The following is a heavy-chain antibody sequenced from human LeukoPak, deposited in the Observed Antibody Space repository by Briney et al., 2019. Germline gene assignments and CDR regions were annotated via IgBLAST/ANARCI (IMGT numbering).Heavy chain of an antibody. J-gene: IGHJ5*02. D-gene: IGHD1-26*01. V-gene: IGHV4-34*01. CDR3: ARSVSGSYYDWFDP. CDR1: GGSLRGYC. CDR2: INHSGST. Sequence: SETLSLTCEVYGGSLRGYCWSWIRQPPGKGLEWIGEINHSGSTNYNPSLESRVTISADTSKIQFYLKVTSVTAADTAVYYCARSVSGSYYDWFDPWGQGTLVTVSS.